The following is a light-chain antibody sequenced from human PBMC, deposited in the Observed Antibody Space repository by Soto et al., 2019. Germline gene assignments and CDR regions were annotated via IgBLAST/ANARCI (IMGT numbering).Light chain of an antibody. Sequence: QSALTQPASVSGSPGQSVTISCTGTSSDVGAYTYVSWYQKHPGKAPKLMIYGVSNRPSGISNRFSGSKSGNTAFLTISGLQPDDDADYYCSSFTGPTTLDVFGTGTKVTVL. CDR1: SSDVGAYTY. CDR3: SSFTGPTTLDV. CDR2: GVS. J-gene: IGLJ1*01. V-gene: IGLV2-14*03.